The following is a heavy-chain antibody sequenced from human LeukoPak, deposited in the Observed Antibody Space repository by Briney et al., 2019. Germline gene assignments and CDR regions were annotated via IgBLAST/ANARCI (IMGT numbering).Heavy chain of an antibody. D-gene: IGHD3-10*01. CDR1: GGSISSYY. CDR3: ARYYGSGSRYFDL. CDR2: IYYSGST. V-gene: IGHV4-59*01. J-gene: IGHJ2*01. Sequence: SETLSLTCTVSGGSISSYYWSWIRQPPGKGLEWIGYIYYSGSTNYNPSLKSRVTISVDTSKNQFSLKLSSVTAADTAVYYCARYYGSGSRYFDLWGRGTLVTVSS.